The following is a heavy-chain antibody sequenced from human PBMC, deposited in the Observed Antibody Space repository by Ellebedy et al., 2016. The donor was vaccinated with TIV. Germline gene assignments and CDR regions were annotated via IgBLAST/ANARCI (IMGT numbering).Heavy chain of an antibody. Sequence: PGGSLRLSCAASGFNFKVYAMHWVRQTPDKGLEWVAFISYDGSDKSFADPVKGRFSISRDNSGNTVDLQMNNLRHEDTALYYCASGLRSLEDVGLYDYWGQGTLVTVSS. CDR3: ASGLRSLEDVGLYDY. D-gene: IGHD3-10*01. CDR1: GFNFKVYA. CDR2: ISYDGSDK. V-gene: IGHV3-30*04. J-gene: IGHJ4*02.